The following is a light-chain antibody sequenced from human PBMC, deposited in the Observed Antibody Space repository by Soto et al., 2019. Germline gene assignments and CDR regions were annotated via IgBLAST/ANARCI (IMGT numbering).Light chain of an antibody. Sequence: DIQMTQSPSSLSASVGDRVTITCRARQGIRYYLAWYQQKPGKVPKLLIYAASTLQSGVPFRFSGSGSGTDFTLTISSLQPEDVATYYCQKYNSAPKTFGQGTKVQIK. J-gene: IGKJ1*01. CDR2: AAS. CDR1: QGIRYY. V-gene: IGKV1-27*01. CDR3: QKYNSAPKT.